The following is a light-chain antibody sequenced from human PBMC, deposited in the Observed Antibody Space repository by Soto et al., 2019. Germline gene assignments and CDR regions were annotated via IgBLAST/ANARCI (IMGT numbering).Light chain of an antibody. CDR3: SSYSTSYFYF. Sequence: QSALTQPDSVSGSAGQSRRVFCTCTTSDIGFYGYVSWYQQYPGEAPKRLIYWVTIWPSGSSNRFSSCKSGSTDSLTISGLRDEDEADYYCSSYSTSYFYFFGSGTKV. CDR2: WVT. J-gene: IGLJ1*01. CDR1: TSDIGFYGY. V-gene: IGLV2-14*01.